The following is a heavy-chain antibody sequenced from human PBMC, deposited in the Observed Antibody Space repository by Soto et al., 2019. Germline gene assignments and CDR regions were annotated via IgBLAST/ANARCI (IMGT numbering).Heavy chain of an antibody. CDR2: IHYSGSS. D-gene: IGHD3-22*01. J-gene: IGHJ5*02. V-gene: IGHV4-39*01. CDR3: ARQSDYYDTSGLSYLDP. Sequence: SETLSLTCTVSGGSISSSHYYWDWIRQPPGKGLEWIGSIHYSGSSYYNPSLKSRVTISVDTSKNQFSLKLSSVTATDTAVYYCARQSDYYDTSGLSYLDPWGQGTLVTVSS. CDR1: GGSISSSHYY.